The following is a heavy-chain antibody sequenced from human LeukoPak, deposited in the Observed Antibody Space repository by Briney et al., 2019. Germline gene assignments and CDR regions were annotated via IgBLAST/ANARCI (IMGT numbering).Heavy chain of an antibody. CDR1: GYTFTGYY. J-gene: IGHJ4*02. Sequence: ASVKVSCKASGYTFTGYYMHWVRQAPGQGLEWMGWINPNSGGTNYAQKFQGRVTMTRDTSISTAYMELSRLRSDDTAVYYCARGGLLRFLEWALDYWGQGTLVTVSS. CDR3: ARGGLLRFLEWALDY. D-gene: IGHD3-3*01. CDR2: INPNSGGT. V-gene: IGHV1-2*02.